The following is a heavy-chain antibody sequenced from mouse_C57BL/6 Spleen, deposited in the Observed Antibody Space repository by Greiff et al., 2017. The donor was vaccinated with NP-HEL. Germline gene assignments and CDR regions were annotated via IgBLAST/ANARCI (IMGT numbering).Heavy chain of an antibody. CDR3: TTRGIFDYYGSSFFAY. J-gene: IGHJ3*01. Sequence: LVESGAELVRPGASVKLSCTASGFNIKDYYMHWVKQRPEQGLEWIGRIDPEDGDTEYAPKFQGKATMTADTSSNTAYLQLSSLTSEDTAVYYCTTRGIFDYYGSSFFAYWGQGTLVTVSA. D-gene: IGHD1-1*01. CDR2: IDPEDGDT. CDR1: GFNIKDYY. V-gene: IGHV14-1*01.